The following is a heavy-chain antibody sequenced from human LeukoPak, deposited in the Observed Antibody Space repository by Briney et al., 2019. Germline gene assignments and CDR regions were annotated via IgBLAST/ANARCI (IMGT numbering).Heavy chain of an antibody. V-gene: IGHV3-48*01. D-gene: IGHD1-20*01. Sequence: GGSLRLSCAASGFTFSSHSMNWVRQAPGKGLEWVSYISSSSSARYYADSVKGRFTISRDDARNSLYLQMNSLRAEDTAVYYCAREGNWNDDRWFDPWGQGTLVTVSS. CDR2: ISSSSSAR. CDR3: AREGNWNDDRWFDP. CDR1: GFTFSSHS. J-gene: IGHJ5*02.